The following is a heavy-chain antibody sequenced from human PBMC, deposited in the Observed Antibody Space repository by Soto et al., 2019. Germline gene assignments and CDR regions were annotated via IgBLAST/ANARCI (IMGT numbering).Heavy chain of an antibody. CDR2: ISAYNGNT. J-gene: IGHJ6*02. V-gene: IGHV1-18*01. CDR3: ARETQGIAACGTLDYYYYDYGMDV. D-gene: IGHD6-13*01. CDR1: GYTFTSYG. Sequence: GASVKVSCKASGYTFTSYGISWVRQAPGQGLEWMGWISAYNGNTNYAQKLQGRVTMTTDTSTSTAYMELRSLRSDDTAVYYCARETQGIAACGTLDYYYYDYGMDVSGQGTTVTVSS.